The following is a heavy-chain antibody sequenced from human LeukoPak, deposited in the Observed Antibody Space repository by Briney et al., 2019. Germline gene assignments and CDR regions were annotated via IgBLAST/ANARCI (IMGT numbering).Heavy chain of an antibody. CDR2: IYYSGST. CDR3: ARQIQLWAPLGLWFDP. J-gene: IGHJ5*02. CDR1: GGSISGSSYY. Sequence: SETLSLTCTVSGGSISGSSYYWSWIRQPPGKGLEWIGYIYYSGSTNYNPSLKSRVTISVDTSKNQFSLKLSSVTAADTAVYYCARQIQLWAPLGLWFDPWGQGTLVTVSS. D-gene: IGHD5-18*01. V-gene: IGHV4-61*05.